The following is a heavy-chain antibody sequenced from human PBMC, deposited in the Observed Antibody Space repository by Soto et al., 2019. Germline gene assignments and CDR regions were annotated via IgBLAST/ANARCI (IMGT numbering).Heavy chain of an antibody. CDR3: ARGSDSNSYDHADFDS. Sequence: EVQLVESGGGLVQPGGSLRLSCAASGFTFSTYWMYWVRRAQGKGLEWVANIKQDGSVQNYVDSLEGRFTISRDNAKKSVYLQMNSLRVEDTAVYYCARGSDSNSYDHADFDSWVQGTRVTVSS. J-gene: IGHJ4*02. CDR2: IKQDGSVQ. D-gene: IGHD3-22*01. CDR1: GFTFSTYW. V-gene: IGHV3-7*01.